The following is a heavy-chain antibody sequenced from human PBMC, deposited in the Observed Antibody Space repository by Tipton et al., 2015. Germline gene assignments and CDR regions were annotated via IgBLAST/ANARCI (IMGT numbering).Heavy chain of an antibody. CDR3: ARTLLNGGSFDFVRGSYRRDDPFDF. D-gene: IGHD3-16*02. CDR1: GGSISTGDYY. Sequence: GLVKPSQTLSLNCTVSGGSISTGDYYWNWIRQHPGKGLEWIGYISYSGNTDYNPSLKSRLTISVDTSKNQSSLHLISVTAADTAVYYCARTLLNGGSFDFVRGSYRRDDPFDFWGPGTMVTVSS. J-gene: IGHJ3*01. CDR2: ISYSGNT. V-gene: IGHV4-31*03.